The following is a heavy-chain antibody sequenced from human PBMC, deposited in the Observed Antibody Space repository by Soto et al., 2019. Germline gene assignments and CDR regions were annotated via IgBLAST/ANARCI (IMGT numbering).Heavy chain of an antibody. CDR2: IYYSGST. CDR1: GGSISSGDYY. J-gene: IGHJ4*02. CDR3: ARSNLANSGSYYLDY. D-gene: IGHD1-26*01. Sequence: QVQLQESGPGLVKPSQTLSLTCTVSGGSISSGDYYWSWIRQPPGKGLEWIGYIYYSGSTYYNPSLKSRVTLSVDTSKNQFSLKLSSVTAADTAVYYCARSNLANSGSYYLDYWGQGTLVTVSS. V-gene: IGHV4-30-4*01.